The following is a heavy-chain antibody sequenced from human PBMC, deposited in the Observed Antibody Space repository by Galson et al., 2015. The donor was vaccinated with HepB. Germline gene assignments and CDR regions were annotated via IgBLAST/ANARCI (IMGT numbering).Heavy chain of an antibody. CDR2: ISYDGTKK. D-gene: IGHD6-19*01. CDR3: ARDRVNAVAGTGQDH. J-gene: IGHJ4*02. CDR1: GFTFRSYA. Sequence: SLRLSCAASGFTFRSYAMHWVRQAPGKGLEWVAIISYDGTKKDYGDSVKGRFTISRDNSKDTLALQMNSLRAEDTAVYYCARDRVNAVAGTGQDHWGQGTLVTVSS. V-gene: IGHV3-30-3*01.